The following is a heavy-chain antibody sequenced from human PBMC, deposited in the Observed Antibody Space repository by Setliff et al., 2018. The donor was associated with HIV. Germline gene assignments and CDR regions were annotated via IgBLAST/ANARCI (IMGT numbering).Heavy chain of an antibody. CDR2: IDHTGRI. V-gene: IGHV4-34*01. CDR3: ARSRLTWEIDF. J-gene: IGHJ4*02. CDR1: GGSFSGYY. Sequence: SETLSLPCAVYGGSFSGYYWNWIRQAPRKGLEWIGEIDHTGRIDYNPSLKSRVTMSVDTSKNQFSLKLESVTAADRGVYYCARSRLTWEIDFWGQGKLVTVSS. D-gene: IGHD1-26*01.